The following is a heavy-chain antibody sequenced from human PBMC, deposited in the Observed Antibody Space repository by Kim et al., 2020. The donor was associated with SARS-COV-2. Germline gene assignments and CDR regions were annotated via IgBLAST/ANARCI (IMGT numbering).Heavy chain of an antibody. CDR3: ARGSYYYGSGSPPHHYYYYGMDV. D-gene: IGHD3-10*01. J-gene: IGHJ6*02. V-gene: IGHV3-13*05. Sequence: GGSLRLSCAASGFTFSSYDMHWVRQATGKGLEWVSAIGTAGDPYYPGSVKGRFTISRENAKNSLYLQMNSLRAGDTAVYYCARGSYYYGSGSPPHHYYYYGMDVWGQGTTVTVSS. CDR1: GFTFSSYD. CDR2: IGTAGDP.